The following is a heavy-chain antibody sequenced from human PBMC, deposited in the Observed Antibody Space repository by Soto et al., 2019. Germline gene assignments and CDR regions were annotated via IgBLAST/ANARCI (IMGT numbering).Heavy chain of an antibody. Sequence: ASETLSLTCTVSGGSISSYYLSWIRQPPGKGLEWIVYIYYSGSTNYNPSLKSRVTISVDTSKNQFSLKLSSMTAADTAVYYCATGRTTVIDYWGQGTLVTVSS. V-gene: IGHV4-59*01. J-gene: IGHJ4*02. CDR2: IYYSGST. CDR3: ATGRTTVIDY. D-gene: IGHD4-17*01. CDR1: GGSISSYY.